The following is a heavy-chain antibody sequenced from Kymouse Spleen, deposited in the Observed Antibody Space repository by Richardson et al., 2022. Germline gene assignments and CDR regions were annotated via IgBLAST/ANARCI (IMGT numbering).Heavy chain of an antibody. V-gene: IGHV4-34*01. J-gene: IGHJ4*02. Sequence: QVQLQQWGAGLLKPSETLSLTCAVYGGSFSGYYWSWIRQPPGKGLEWIGEINHSGSTNYNPSLKSRVTISVDTSKNQFSLKLSSVTAADTAVYYCARGEGITAFFDYWGQGTLVTVSS. D-gene: IGHD1-20*01,IGHD1-7*01. CDR2: INHSGST. CDR1: GGSFSGYY. CDR3: ARGEGITAFFDY.